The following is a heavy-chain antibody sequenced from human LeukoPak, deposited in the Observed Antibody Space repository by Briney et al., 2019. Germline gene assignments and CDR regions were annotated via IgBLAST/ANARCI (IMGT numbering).Heavy chain of an antibody. V-gene: IGHV1-2*06. D-gene: IGHD2-2*01. CDR2: INPNSGGT. CDR1: GYTFTGYY. Sequence: WASVKVSCKTSGYTFTGYYMHWVRQAPGQGLEWMGRINPNSGGTNYAQKFQGRVTMTRDTSISTAYMELRSLRSDDTAVYYCARDDRVVVPAATAPGYWGQGTLVTVSS. J-gene: IGHJ4*02. CDR3: ARDDRVVVPAATAPGY.